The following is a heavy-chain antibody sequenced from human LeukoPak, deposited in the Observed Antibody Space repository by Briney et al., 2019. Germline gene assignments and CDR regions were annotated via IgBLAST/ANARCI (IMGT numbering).Heavy chain of an antibody. Sequence: SETLSLTSTVSGGSISSYYWSWIRQPAGKGLEWIGRIYTSGSTNYNPSLKSRVTISVDKSKNQFSLKLSSVTAADTAVYYCAREGVWGSYRYGLDYWGQGTLVTVSS. D-gene: IGHD3-16*02. CDR1: GGSISSYY. CDR2: IYTSGST. J-gene: IGHJ4*02. CDR3: AREGVWGSYRYGLDY. V-gene: IGHV4-4*07.